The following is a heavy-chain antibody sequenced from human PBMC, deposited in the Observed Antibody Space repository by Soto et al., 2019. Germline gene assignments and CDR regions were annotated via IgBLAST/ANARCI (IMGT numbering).Heavy chain of an antibody. CDR1: GISISSIDYY. J-gene: IGHJ5*02. CDR2: IDYSGTT. V-gene: IGHV4-30-4*01. Sequence: QLQLQESGPGLVKPSQTLSLTCTVSGISISSIDYYWTWIRQSPGKGLEWIGCIDYSGTTYYNPSLKSRVSISEYTSKNQFSLKLTSVAAAVTAMYYCASFGVASMNWFDPWGQGTLVTVSS. CDR3: ASFGVASMNWFDP. D-gene: IGHD3-3*01.